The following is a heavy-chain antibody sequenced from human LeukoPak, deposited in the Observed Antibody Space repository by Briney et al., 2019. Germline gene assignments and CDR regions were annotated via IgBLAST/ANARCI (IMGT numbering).Heavy chain of an antibody. V-gene: IGHV4-34*01. CDR2: INHSGST. Sequence: SETLSLTCAVYGVSFSGYYWSWIRQPPGKGLEWIGEINHSGSTNYNPSLKSRVTISVDQSKNQFSLKLSSVTAADTAEYYCARGVWSGWRGGFDYWGKGPLVTVSS. CDR3: ARGVWSGWRGGFDY. J-gene: IGHJ4*02. CDR1: GVSFSGYY. D-gene: IGHD3-3*01.